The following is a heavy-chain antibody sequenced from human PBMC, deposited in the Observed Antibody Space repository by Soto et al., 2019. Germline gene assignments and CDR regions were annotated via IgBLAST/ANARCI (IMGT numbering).Heavy chain of an antibody. CDR2: ISNSGNT. CDR3: ARYGSYYMDV. V-gene: IGHV4-31*03. Sequence: QVQLQESGPGLVEPSQTLSLTCSVSGGSMTIGVHYWSWIRQHPGKGLEWIAYISNSGNTYYNPSLKSRVTVSVDTSENQSSLKVSSVSAADTAVYYCARYGSYYMDVWGKGTTVTVSS. D-gene: IGHD3-10*01. J-gene: IGHJ6*03. CDR1: GGSMTIGVHY.